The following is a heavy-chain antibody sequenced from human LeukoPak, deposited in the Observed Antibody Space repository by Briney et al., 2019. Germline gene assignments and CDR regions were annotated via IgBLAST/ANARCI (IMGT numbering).Heavy chain of an antibody. Sequence: ASVKVSCKASGYTFTSYYMHWVRQAPGQGLEWMGIINPSGGSTSYAQKFQGRVTMTRDMSTSTVYMELSSLRSEDTAVYYCARDPTTIWFGEFHYYYYYMDVWGKGTTVTISS. D-gene: IGHD3-10*01. CDR3: ARDPTTIWFGEFHYYYYYMDV. CDR2: INPSGGST. V-gene: IGHV1-46*01. CDR1: GYTFTSYY. J-gene: IGHJ6*03.